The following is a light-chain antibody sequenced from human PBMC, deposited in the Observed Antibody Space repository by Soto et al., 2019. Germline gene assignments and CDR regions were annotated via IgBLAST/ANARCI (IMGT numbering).Light chain of an antibody. CDR2: KAS. CDR1: QSISSW. Sequence: DIQMTQSPSTLSASVGDRVTITCRASQSISSWLAWYQQKPGKAPKLLIYKASSLESGVPSRFSGSGSGTEFTITISSLQADDFASYYCQQYNSYSCTFGQGTKVEIK. J-gene: IGKJ1*01. CDR3: QQYNSYSCT. V-gene: IGKV1-5*03.